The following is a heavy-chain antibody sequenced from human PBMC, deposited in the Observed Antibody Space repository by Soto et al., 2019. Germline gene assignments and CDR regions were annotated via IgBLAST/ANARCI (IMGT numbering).Heavy chain of an antibody. V-gene: IGHV4-34*01. CDR1: GGSXSGYY. Sequence: SETLSLTCAVYGGSXSGYYWSWIRQPPGKGLEWIGKIYHSGSTNYNPSLKSRVTISVDTSKNQFSLKLSSVTAADTAVYYCARGYSSGWYPFDYRGQGTLVTVSS. D-gene: IGHD6-19*01. J-gene: IGHJ4*02. CDR2: IYHSGST. CDR3: ARGYSSGWYPFDY.